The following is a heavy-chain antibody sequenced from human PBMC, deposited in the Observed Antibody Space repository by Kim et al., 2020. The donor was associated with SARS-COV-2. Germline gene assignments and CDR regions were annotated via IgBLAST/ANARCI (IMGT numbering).Heavy chain of an antibody. V-gene: IGHV4-59*01. CDR1: GGSISSYY. CDR3: ARADSSGWYAHDY. J-gene: IGHJ4*02. CDR2: IYYSGSA. Sequence: SETLSLTCAVSGGSISSYYWNWIRQPPGKGLEWIGYIYYSGSANYNPSLKSRVTMSVDTSKNQFSLKLSSVTAADTAGYYCARADSSGWYAHDYWGQGT. D-gene: IGHD6-19*01.